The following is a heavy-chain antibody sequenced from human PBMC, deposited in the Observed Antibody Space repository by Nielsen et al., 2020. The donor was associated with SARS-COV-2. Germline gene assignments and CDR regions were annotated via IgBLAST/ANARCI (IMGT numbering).Heavy chain of an antibody. Sequence: GESLKISCAASGFTFSNSPMHWVRQAPGKGLEWVAVLSSDESSKYYIDSVKGRFTISRDISKNTLYLQMNSPRLEDTAVYYCARGGSSSYSPSHYWGQGTLVTVSS. CDR1: GFTFSNSP. V-gene: IGHV3-30-3*01. CDR3: ARGGSSSYSPSHY. CDR2: LSSDESSK. J-gene: IGHJ4*02. D-gene: IGHD3-22*01.